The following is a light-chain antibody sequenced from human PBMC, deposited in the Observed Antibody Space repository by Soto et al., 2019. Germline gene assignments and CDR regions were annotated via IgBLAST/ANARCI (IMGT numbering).Light chain of an antibody. Sequence: SALTQPPSASGTPGQRVTISCSGSSSNIGGNTVNWYQQLPGTAPKLIIYEVTNRPSGLSNRFSGSKSDNTASLTISGLQAEDEADYYCVSHISVAYRSIYVFGTGTKVTVL. CDR1: SSNIGGNT. CDR3: VSHISVAYRSIYV. J-gene: IGLJ1*01. V-gene: IGLV1-44*01. CDR2: EVT.